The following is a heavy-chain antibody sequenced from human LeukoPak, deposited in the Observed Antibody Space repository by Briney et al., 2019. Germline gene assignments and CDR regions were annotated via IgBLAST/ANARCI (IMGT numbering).Heavy chain of an antibody. V-gene: IGHV3-11*06. CDR3: AVRIAARPRYNWFDP. CDR2: ISSSSSYI. CDR1: GFTFRDFH. D-gene: IGHD6-6*01. J-gene: IGHJ5*02. Sequence: PGGSLRLSCAASGFTFRDFHMAWIRQAPGKGLEWVSSISSSSSYIYYADSVKGRFTISRDNTKNSLYLQMNSLRAEDTAVYYCAVRIAARPRYNWFDPWGQGTLVTVSS.